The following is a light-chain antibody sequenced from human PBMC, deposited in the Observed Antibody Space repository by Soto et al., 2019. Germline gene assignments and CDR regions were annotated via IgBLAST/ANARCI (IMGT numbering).Light chain of an antibody. CDR3: MQPLQSWT. CDR2: LGS. CDR1: QGLLHSNGYNY. Sequence: EILMTQSPLSLPFTPGEPSSISCRASQGLLHSNGYNYLDWYLQKPGQSPQLLIYLGSNRASGVPDRFSGSGSGTDFTLKISRVEAEDVGVYYCMQPLQSWTFGQGTKVDIK. J-gene: IGKJ1*01. V-gene: IGKV2-28*01.